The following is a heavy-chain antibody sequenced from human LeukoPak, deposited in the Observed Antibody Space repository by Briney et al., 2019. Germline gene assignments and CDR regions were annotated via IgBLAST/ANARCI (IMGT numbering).Heavy chain of an antibody. J-gene: IGHJ4*02. D-gene: IGHD6-13*01. CDR1: GGSFSGYY. Sequence: SETLSLTCAVYGGSFSGYYWSWIRQPPGKGPEWIGEINHSGSTNYNPSLKSRVTISVDTSKNQFSLKLSSVTAADTAVYYCARGIAAAGSVRNFDYWGQGTLVTVSS. CDR3: ARGIAAAGSVRNFDY. CDR2: INHSGST. V-gene: IGHV4-34*01.